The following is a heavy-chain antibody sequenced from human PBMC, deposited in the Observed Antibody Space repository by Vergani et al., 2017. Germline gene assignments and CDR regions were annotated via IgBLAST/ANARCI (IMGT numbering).Heavy chain of an antibody. CDR2: ISSSSSYI. D-gene: IGHD6-19*01. J-gene: IGHJ4*02. CDR3: ARDRFSSGSSY. V-gene: IGHV3-21*01. Sequence: EVQLVESGGGLVKPGGSLRLSCAASGFTFSSYSMNWVRQAPGKGLEWVSSISSSSSYIYYADSVKGRFTISRDNSKNTLYLQMNSLRAEDTAVYYCARDRFSSGSSYWGQGTLVTVSS. CDR1: GFTFSSYS.